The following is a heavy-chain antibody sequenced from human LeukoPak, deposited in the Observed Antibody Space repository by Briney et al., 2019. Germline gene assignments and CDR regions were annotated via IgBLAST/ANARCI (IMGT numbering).Heavy chain of an antibody. D-gene: IGHD6-13*01. CDR1: GYTFTSYD. V-gene: IGHV1-69*06. Sequence: SVKVSCKASGYTFTSYDINWVRQAPGQGLEWMGGIIPIFGTANYAQKFQGRVTITADKSTSTAYMELSSLRSEDTAVYYCARGLGDSSSWYPASGYYYMDVWGKGTTVTVSS. J-gene: IGHJ6*03. CDR3: ARGLGDSSSWYPASGYYYMDV. CDR2: IIPIFGTA.